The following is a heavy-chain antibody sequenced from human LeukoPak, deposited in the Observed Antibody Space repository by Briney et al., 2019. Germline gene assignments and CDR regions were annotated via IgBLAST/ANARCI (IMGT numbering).Heavy chain of an antibody. D-gene: IGHD1-1*01. Sequence: ASVKVSCKASGYTFTSYDINWVRQATGQGLEWMGWINPSRANTAYAQKVQGRVTMTTDTSTSTAYMELRSLRYDDTAVYYCARDWLQLERRDCFDYWGQGTLVTVSS. CDR2: INPSRANT. V-gene: IGHV1-8*01. CDR3: ARDWLQLERRDCFDY. J-gene: IGHJ4*02. CDR1: GYTFTSYD.